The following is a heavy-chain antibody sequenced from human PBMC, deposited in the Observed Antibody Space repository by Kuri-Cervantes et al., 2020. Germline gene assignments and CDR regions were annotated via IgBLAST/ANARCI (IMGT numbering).Heavy chain of an antibody. Sequence: GGSLRLSCAASGFTFSSYEMNWVRQAPGKGLEWVSYISSSGSTIYYADSVKGRFTISRDNAKNSLYLQMNSLRAEDTAVYYCARDFPYGSGSYFGSWGQGTLVTVSS. J-gene: IGHJ5*02. V-gene: IGHV3-48*03. CDR1: GFTFSSYE. CDR2: ISSSGSTI. CDR3: ARDFPYGSGSYFGS. D-gene: IGHD3-10*01.